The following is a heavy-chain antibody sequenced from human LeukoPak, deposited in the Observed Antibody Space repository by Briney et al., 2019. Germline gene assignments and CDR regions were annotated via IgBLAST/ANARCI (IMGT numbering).Heavy chain of an antibody. D-gene: IGHD5-18*01. CDR2: IYTSGST. Sequence: NASEALSLTCTVAGNSISSYCWSWIRQPAGKGLEWIGRIYTSGSTNYNPSLKSRVTISVDTSKNQFSLKLSSVTAADTAVYYCARGSGYSYGYSPFDYWGQGTLVTVSS. J-gene: IGHJ4*02. CDR1: GNSISSYC. CDR3: ARGSGYSYGYSPFDY. V-gene: IGHV4-4*07.